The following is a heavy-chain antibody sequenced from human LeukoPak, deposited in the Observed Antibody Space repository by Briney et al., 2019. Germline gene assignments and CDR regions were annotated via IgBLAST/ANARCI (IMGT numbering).Heavy chain of an antibody. V-gene: IGHV4-61*02. CDR1: GGSISSGSYY. J-gene: IGHJ6*03. Sequence: PSQTLSLTCTVSGGSISSGSYYWSWIRQPAGKGLEWIGRIYTSGSTNYNPSLKSRVTISVDTSKNQFSLELSSVTAADTAVYYCARERLFGVVIISNYYYYMDVWGKGTTVTVSS. D-gene: IGHD3-3*01. CDR3: ARERLFGVVIISNYYYYMDV. CDR2: IYTSGST.